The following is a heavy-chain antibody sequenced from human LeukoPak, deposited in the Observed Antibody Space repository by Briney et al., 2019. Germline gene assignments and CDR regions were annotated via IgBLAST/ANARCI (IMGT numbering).Heavy chain of an antibody. J-gene: IGHJ4*02. CDR3: ARDGTSTDDY. CDR2: INLKIGGT. CDR1: GYTFTDYY. D-gene: IGHD2-2*01. V-gene: IGHV1-2*02. Sequence: ASVKVSCKASGYTFTDYYFHWVRQAPGQGLEWMGWINLKIGGTNYAQKFQGRVTMTRDTSISTAYLELSRLKSDDTAVYYCARDGTSTDDYWGQGTLVTVSS.